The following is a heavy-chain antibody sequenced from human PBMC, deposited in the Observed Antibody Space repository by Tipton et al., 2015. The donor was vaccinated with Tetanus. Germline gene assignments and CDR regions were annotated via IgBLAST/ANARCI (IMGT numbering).Heavy chain of an antibody. J-gene: IGHJ5*02. D-gene: IGHD2-21*01. CDR2: VYYSGST. CDR3: ARDQGGGRVARLNWFAP. V-gene: IGHV4-31*02. Sequence: GLVKPSQTLSLTCSVSGASISSGGYFWNWIRHHPGKGLEWIGYVYYSGSTYYNPSLKSRVTISVDTSTNQFFLKLTSVTAADTAVYYCARDQGGGRVARLNWFAPWGQGTLVTVSS. CDR1: GASISSGGYF.